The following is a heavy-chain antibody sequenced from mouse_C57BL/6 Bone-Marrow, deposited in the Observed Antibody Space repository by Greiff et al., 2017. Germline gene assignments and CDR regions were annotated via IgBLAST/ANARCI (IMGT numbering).Heavy chain of an antibody. J-gene: IGHJ2*01. Sequence: EVQGVESGGGLVQPKGSLKLSCAASGFTFNTYAMHWVRQAPGKGLEWVARIRSKSSNYATYYADSVKDRFTISRDDSQSMLYLQMNNLKTEDTAMYYCVRSSLITTALYFDYWGQGTTLTVSS. V-gene: IGHV10-3*01. CDR3: VRSSLITTALYFDY. CDR2: IRSKSSNYAT. CDR1: GFTFNTYA. D-gene: IGHD1-1*01.